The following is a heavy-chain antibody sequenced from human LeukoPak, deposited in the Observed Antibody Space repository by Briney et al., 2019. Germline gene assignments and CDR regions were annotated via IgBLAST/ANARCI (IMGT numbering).Heavy chain of an antibody. CDR1: GFTFSSYW. J-gene: IGHJ4*02. CDR2: ISGSGGST. Sequence: PGGSLRLSCAASGFTFSSYWMSWVRQAPGKGLEWVSGISGSGGSTYYADSVKGRFTISRDNSKNTLYLQMNSLRAEDTAVYYCAKDQHPWELWAFDYWGQGTLVTVSS. V-gene: IGHV3-23*01. D-gene: IGHD1-26*01. CDR3: AKDQHPWELWAFDY.